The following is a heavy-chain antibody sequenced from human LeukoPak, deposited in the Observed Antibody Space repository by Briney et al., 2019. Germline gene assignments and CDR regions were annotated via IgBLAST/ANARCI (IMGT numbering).Heavy chain of an antibody. V-gene: IGHV3-30*18. CDR1: GFTFSSYG. Sequence: GGSLRLSCAASGFTFSSYGMHWVRQAPGKGLEWVAVISYDGSNKYYADSVKGRFTISRDNSKNTLYLQMNSLRAEDTAVYYCAKDYYGGNPDYWAQGTLVTVSS. CDR3: AKDYYGGNPDY. D-gene: IGHD4-23*01. J-gene: IGHJ4*02. CDR2: ISYDGSNK.